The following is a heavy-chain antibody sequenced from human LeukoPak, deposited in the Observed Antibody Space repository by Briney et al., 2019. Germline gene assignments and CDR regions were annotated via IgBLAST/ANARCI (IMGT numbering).Heavy chain of an antibody. CDR1: GGSFSGYY. V-gene: IGHV4-34*01. Sequence: SETLSLTCAVYGGSFSGYYWSWIRQPPGKGLEWIGEINHSGSTNYNPSLKSRVTISVDTSKNQFSLKLSSVTAADTAVYYCARDIAVAGTSGAHGYWGQGTLVTVSS. CDR2: INHSGST. CDR3: ARDIAVAGTSGAHGY. D-gene: IGHD6-19*01. J-gene: IGHJ4*02.